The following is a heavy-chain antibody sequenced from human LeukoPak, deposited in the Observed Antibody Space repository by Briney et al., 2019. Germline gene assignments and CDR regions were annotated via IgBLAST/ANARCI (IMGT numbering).Heavy chain of an antibody. CDR3: AKYASSWFYYFDY. CDR2: VSDSGGRT. J-gene: IGHJ4*02. CDR1: GFTFSSYA. Sequence: PGGSLRLSCAASGFTFSSYAMSWVRQAPGKGLEWVSAVSDSGGRTYYADSVKGRFTISRDNSKNTLFLQMNSLRADDTAVYYCAKYASSWFYYFDYWGQGTLVTVSS. V-gene: IGHV3-23*01. D-gene: IGHD6-13*01.